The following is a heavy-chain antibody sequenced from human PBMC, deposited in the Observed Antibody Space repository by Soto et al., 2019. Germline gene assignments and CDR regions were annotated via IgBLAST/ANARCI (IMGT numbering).Heavy chain of an antibody. CDR1: GGSIRGYD. D-gene: IGHD6-13*01. V-gene: IGHV4-59*08. Sequence: SETLSLTRVVSGGSIRGYDWSWIRQRPEKGLEWIGSVYYTGRTSYNPSLKSRVTISLDASENHFSLKLTSMTDADTAVYYCARGSTGYSSSWYRYWGQGTLVTVS. CDR3: ARGSTGYSSSWYRY. J-gene: IGHJ4*02. CDR2: VYYTGRT.